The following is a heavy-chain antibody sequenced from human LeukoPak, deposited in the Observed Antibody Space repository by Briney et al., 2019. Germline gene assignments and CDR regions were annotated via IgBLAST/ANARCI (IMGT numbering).Heavy chain of an antibody. J-gene: IGHJ6*02. D-gene: IGHD6-19*01. Sequence: GESLKISCKGSGYSFTSYWIGWVRQLPGKGLEWMGIIYPGDSDTRYSPSFQGQVTISADKSTSTAYLQWSSLKASGTAMYYCARSGSSGWHPLYGMDVWGQGTTVTVSS. CDR1: GYSFTSYW. CDR2: IYPGDSDT. V-gene: IGHV5-51*01. CDR3: ARSGSSGWHPLYGMDV.